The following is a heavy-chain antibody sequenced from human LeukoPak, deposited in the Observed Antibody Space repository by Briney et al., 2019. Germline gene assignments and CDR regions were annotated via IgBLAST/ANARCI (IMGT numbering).Heavy chain of an antibody. J-gene: IGHJ3*02. D-gene: IGHD3-10*01. V-gene: IGHV3-15*01. Sequence: GGPMRFSCAASGFTFSNAWMNWLRQAPGKGQEWVGRIRSKSDHGTTDYAAPVRGRVTMSRDDSKNTLYLQRNSLKPEDTAVYYCTTRELRYYGSGTYPVAFDIWGQGTMVTVSS. CDR2: IRSKSDHGTT. CDR1: GFTFSNAW. CDR3: TTRELRYYGSGTYPVAFDI.